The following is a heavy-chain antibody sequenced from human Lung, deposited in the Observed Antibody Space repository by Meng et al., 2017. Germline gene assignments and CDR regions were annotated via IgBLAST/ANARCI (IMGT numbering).Heavy chain of an antibody. D-gene: IGHD3-10*01. Sequence: VGFVHSGSGLKKPGASVKVTGKAAGYTFTSYAMNWVRQAPGQGLEWMGWINTNTGNPTYAQGSTGRFVFSLDTSVSTAYLQISSLKAEDTAVYYCASGWFGELFGYFDLWGRGTLVTVSS. CDR1: GYTFTSYA. CDR3: ASGWFGELFGYFDL. CDR2: INTNTGNP. J-gene: IGHJ2*01. V-gene: IGHV7-4-1*02.